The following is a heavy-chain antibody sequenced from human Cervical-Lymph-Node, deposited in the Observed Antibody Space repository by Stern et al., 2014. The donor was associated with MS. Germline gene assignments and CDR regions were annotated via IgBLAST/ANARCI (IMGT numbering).Heavy chain of an antibody. CDR3: ARPIFGVNTAAMAPDAFDP. CDR1: GFTVSNNY. CDR2: LYTGDST. Sequence: EVQLVESGGGLIQPGGSLRLSCAAPGFTVSNNYMSWVRQAPGKGLEWVSLLYTGDSTNYAASVKGQFTISSDSSKNKLFLQLNSLRAEDTAVYYCARPIFGVNTAAMAPDAFDPWGQGTMVTVSS. J-gene: IGHJ3*01. D-gene: IGHD3-3*01. V-gene: IGHV3-53*01.